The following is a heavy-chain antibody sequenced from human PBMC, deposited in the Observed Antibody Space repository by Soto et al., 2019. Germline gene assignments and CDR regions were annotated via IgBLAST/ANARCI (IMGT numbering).Heavy chain of an antibody. D-gene: IGHD3-10*01. CDR2: VIPIFGTA. V-gene: IGHV1-69*13. J-gene: IGHJ6*02. Sequence: SVKVSCKASGGTFSSYAISWVRQAPGQGLEWMGGVIPIFGTANYAQKFQGRVTITADESTSTAYTELSSLRSEDTAVYYCAGYGSGSYYYIPYYYGMDVWGQGTTVTVSS. CDR1: GGTFSSYA. CDR3: AGYGSGSYYYIPYYYGMDV.